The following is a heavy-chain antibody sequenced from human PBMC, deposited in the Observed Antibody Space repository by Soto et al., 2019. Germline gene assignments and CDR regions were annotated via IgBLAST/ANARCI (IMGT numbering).Heavy chain of an antibody. CDR3: ARDNSGDFWSGYSHYYFDY. J-gene: IGHJ4*02. CDR2: ISAYSGKT. D-gene: IGHD3-3*01. CDR1: GYTVTSYG. V-gene: IGHV1-18*01. Sequence: ASVKVSCKTSGYTVTSYGISWVRQAHGQRLACMGWISAYSGKTNYAQKLQGRLTVTTDTSTSTSYTELRSLRSDDTVVYYCARDNSGDFWSGYSHYYFDYLVRGTLVAASS.